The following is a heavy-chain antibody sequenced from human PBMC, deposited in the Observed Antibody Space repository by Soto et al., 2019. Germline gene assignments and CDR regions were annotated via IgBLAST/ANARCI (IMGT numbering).Heavy chain of an antibody. CDR3: ARIASAGRRWDV. CDR1: GFTFSSYW. V-gene: IGHV3-7*01. J-gene: IGHJ6*02. D-gene: IGHD6-13*01. Sequence: EVQLVESGGGLVQPGESLRLSCAASGFTFSSYWMSWVRQAPVKGLEWVGNIKQDGSEKNYVDFMEGRFTISRDNAENSLYLQMNSLRAEDTAVYYCARIASAGRRWDVWGQGTTVVVSS. CDR2: IKQDGSEK.